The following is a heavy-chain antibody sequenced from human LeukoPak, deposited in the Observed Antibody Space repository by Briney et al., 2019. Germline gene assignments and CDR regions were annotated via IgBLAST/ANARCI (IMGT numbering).Heavy chain of an antibody. CDR2: IIPIFGTA. CDR3: ARERVLQQPPYYYYGMDV. J-gene: IGHJ6*04. V-gene: IGHV1-69*06. Sequence: SVKVSCKASGGTFSSYAISWVRQAPGQGLEWMGGIIPIFGTANYAQKYQGRVTITADKSTSTAYMELSSLRSEDTAVYYCARERVLQQPPYYYYGMDVWGKGTTVTVSS. CDR1: GGTFSSYA. D-gene: IGHD6-13*01.